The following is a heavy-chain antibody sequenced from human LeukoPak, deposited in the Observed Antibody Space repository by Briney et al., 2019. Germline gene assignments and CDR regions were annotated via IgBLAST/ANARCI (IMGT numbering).Heavy chain of an antibody. CDR1: GFTFSSYA. CDR2: ISYDGSNK. J-gene: IGHJ6*02. D-gene: IGHD5-18*01. CDR3: AKDHGIQLWFYYYGMDV. Sequence: PGGSLRLSCAASGFTFSSYAMHWVRQAPGKGLEWVAVISYDGSNKYYADSVKGRFTISRDNSKNTLYLQMNSLRAEDTAVYYCAKDHGIQLWFYYYGMDVWGQGTTVTVSS. V-gene: IGHV3-30*04.